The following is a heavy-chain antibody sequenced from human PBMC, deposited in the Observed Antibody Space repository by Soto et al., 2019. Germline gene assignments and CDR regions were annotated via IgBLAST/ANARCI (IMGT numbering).Heavy chain of an antibody. V-gene: IGHV3-30*18. CDR1: GFTFSSYG. CDR2: ISYDGSNK. Sequence: QVQLVESGGGVVQPGRSLRLSCAASGFTFSSYGMHWVRQAPGKGLEWVAVISYDGSNKYYADSLKGRFTISRDNSKNTLYLQMNSLRAEDTAVYYCAKDWDIVVVTAIRYGMDVWGQGTTVTVSS. CDR3: AKDWDIVVVTAIRYGMDV. J-gene: IGHJ6*02. D-gene: IGHD2-21*02.